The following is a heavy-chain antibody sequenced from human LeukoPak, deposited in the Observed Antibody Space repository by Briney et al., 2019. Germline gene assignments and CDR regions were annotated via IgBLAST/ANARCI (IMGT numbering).Heavy chain of an antibody. J-gene: IGHJ4*02. CDR3: AKVGTTVTTLVDY. D-gene: IGHD4-17*01. V-gene: IGHV3-30*18. CDR1: GFTFSSYG. CDR2: ISYDGSNK. Sequence: PGGSLRLSCAASGFTFSSYGMHWVRQAPGKGLEWVAVISYDGSNKYYADSVKGRFTISRDNSKNTLYLQMNSLGAEDTAVYYCAKVGTTVTTLVDYWGQGTLVTVSS.